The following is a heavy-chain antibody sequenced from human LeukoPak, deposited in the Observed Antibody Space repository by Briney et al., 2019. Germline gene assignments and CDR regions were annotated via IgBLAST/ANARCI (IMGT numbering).Heavy chain of an antibody. D-gene: IGHD3-16*01. V-gene: IGHV3-7*01. J-gene: IGHJ4*02. Sequence: GGSLRLSCEGSGFTFSNYWMGWVRQAPGKGLQWVANIKTDGSEKYYVDSVKGRFTISRDDSKNTLYLQMSGLRADDTAVYYCTCAYSAGWFTYWGQGTPVTVSS. CDR1: GFTFSNYW. CDR3: TCAYSAGWFTY. CDR2: IKTDGSEK.